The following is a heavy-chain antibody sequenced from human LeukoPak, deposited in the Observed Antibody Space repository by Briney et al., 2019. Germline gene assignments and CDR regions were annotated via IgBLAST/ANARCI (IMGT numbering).Heavy chain of an antibody. CDR1: GFTFSSYS. CDR2: ISSSSSYI. J-gene: IGHJ4*02. V-gene: IGHV3-21*01. D-gene: IGHD6-13*01. Sequence: GGSLRLSCAASGFTFSSYSMNWVRQAPGKGLEWVSSISSSSSYIYYADSVKGRFTISRDNAKNSLYLQMNSLRAEDTAVYYCATLTGFSIAAAGELDYWGQGTLVTVSS. CDR3: ATLTGFSIAAAGELDY.